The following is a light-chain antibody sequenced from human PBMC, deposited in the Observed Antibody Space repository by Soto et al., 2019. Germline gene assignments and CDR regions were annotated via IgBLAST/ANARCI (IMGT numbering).Light chain of an antibody. CDR3: QQAHSFPYT. V-gene: IGKV1D-12*01. J-gene: IGKJ2*01. CDR1: QGISTW. Sequence: DIQMTQSPSSVSASVGDRVTITCRASQGISTWLAWFQQKPGKAPKLLIYSASTLQSGVPSKFSGSGSGTDFTLTITSLRPEDLATYYCQQAHSFPYTFGQGTKVEI. CDR2: SAS.